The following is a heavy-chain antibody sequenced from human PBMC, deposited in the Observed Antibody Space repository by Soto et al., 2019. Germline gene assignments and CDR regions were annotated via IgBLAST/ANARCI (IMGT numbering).Heavy chain of an antibody. V-gene: IGHV1-69*13. D-gene: IGHD1-1*01. J-gene: IGHJ4*02. CDR3: AREENDPGAVDY. Sequence: ASVKVSCKAPGGTFRSYSISWVRQAPGQGLEWMGAIIPMFGPTNSPQKFQGRLRITADESTSTAYMYLSSLTSEDTAVYYCAREENDPGAVDYWGQGTLVTVSS. CDR2: IIPMFGPT. CDR1: GGTFRSYS.